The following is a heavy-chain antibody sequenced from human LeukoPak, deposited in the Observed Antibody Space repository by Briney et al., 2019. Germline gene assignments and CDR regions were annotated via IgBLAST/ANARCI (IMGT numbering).Heavy chain of an antibody. CDR3: ARRKEGNWFDP. J-gene: IGHJ5*02. CDR2: IYYSGST. V-gene: IGHV4-59*01. Sequence: PSETLSLTCTVSGGSISSYYWSWIRQPPGKGLEWIGYIYYSGSTNYNPSLKSRVTISVDTSKNQFSLKLSSVTAADTAVYYCARRKEGNWFDPWGQGTLVTVSS. CDR1: GGSISSYY.